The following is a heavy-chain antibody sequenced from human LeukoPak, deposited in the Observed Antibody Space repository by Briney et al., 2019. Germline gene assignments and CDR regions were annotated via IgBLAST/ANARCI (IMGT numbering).Heavy chain of an antibody. Sequence: SETLSLTCAVSGGSISSSNWWSWVRQPPGKGLEWIGEIYHSGSTNYNPSLKSRVTISVDKSKNQFSLKLSSVTAADTAVYYCAKDDCTNVVCRLKAPHDYWGQGTPVTVSS. CDR1: GGSISSSNW. D-gene: IGHD2-8*01. CDR3: AKDDCTNVVCRLKAPHDY. CDR2: IYHSGST. J-gene: IGHJ4*02. V-gene: IGHV4-4*02.